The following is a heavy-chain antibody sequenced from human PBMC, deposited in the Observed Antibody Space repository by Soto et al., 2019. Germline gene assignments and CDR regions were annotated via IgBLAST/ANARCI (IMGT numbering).Heavy chain of an antibody. CDR2: IYWDDDQ. D-gene: IGHD2-21*01. CDR3: AHAYGGTSWPNDAFDF. V-gene: IGHV2-5*02. Sequence: QITLKESGPTLVKPTQTLTLTCTVSGFSLSGDGVGVGWIRQPPGKALEWLALIYWDDDQRYSPSLRTRLTITKDTSKNQVVLTMTNMDPVDTATYYCAHAYGGTSWPNDAFDFSGQGTVVTVSS. CDR1: GFSLSGDGVG. J-gene: IGHJ3*01.